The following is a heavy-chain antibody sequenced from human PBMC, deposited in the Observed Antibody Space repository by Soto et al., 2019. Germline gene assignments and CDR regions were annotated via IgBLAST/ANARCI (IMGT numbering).Heavy chain of an antibody. V-gene: IGHV4-30-4*01. J-gene: IGHJ4*02. CDR1: GASIYNGGYF. Sequence: QVQLQESGPGLVRPSQTLSLTCSVSGASIYNGGYFWSWIRQSPGKGLGWIGHIHNSGSPYNHPSRKRRVTTSADTSMNQFSPPLTSVPAAETAMYYCASGPTTEKVDSWGQGILVTVSS. CDR3: ASGPTTEKVDS. CDR2: IHNSGSP.